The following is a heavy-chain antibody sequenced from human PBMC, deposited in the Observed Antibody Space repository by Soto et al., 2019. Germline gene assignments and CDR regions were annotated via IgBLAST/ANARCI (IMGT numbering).Heavy chain of an antibody. CDR3: ARVVGGPVYFDWLPKYYFDY. Sequence: SETLSLTCTVSGGSISSYYWSWIRQPPGKGLEWIGYIYYSGSTYYNPSLKSRVTISVDTSKNQFSLKLSSVTAADTAVYYCARVVGGPVYFDWLPKYYFDYWGQGTLVTVSS. D-gene: IGHD3-9*01. CDR1: GGSISSYY. V-gene: IGHV4-30-4*01. J-gene: IGHJ4*02. CDR2: IYYSGST.